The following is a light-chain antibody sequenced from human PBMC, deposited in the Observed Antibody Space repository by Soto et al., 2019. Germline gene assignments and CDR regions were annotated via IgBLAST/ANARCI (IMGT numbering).Light chain of an antibody. CDR2: AAS. V-gene: IGKV1-6*01. CDR3: LQKYFYPFT. J-gene: IGKJ3*01. CDR1: QGIRHD. Sequence: AIQMTQAPSSLSASVGDRVTITCRASQGIRHDLDWFQQKPGKAPKLLIYAASNLQSGVPARFSGSGSGTDFTLTISSLQPEDFATYYCLQKYFYPFTFGPGTKVDIK.